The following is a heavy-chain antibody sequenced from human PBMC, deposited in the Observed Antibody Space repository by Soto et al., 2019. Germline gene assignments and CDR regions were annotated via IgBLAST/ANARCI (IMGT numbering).Heavy chain of an antibody. J-gene: IGHJ6*02. D-gene: IGHD6-13*01. CDR1: GGSFSGYY. V-gene: IGHV4-34*01. CDR3: ARGSIAAAGAGGMDI. Sequence: KPSETLSLICAVYGGSFSGYYWSWIRQPPGKGLEWIGEINHSGSTNYNPSLKSRATISVDTSKDQFSLKLSSVTAADTAVYYCARGSIAAAGAGGMDIWGQGTTVTVSS. CDR2: INHSGST.